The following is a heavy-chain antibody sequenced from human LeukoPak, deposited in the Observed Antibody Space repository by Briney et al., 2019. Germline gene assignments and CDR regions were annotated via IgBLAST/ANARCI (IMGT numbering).Heavy chain of an antibody. D-gene: IGHD2-15*01. CDR3: ARVPSYCSGGSCYSPAY. CDR1: GGSFSGYY. Sequence: SETLSLTCAVYGGSFSGYYWSWIRQPPGKGLKWIGEINHSGSTNYNPSLKSRVTISVDTSKNQFSLKLSSVTAADTAVYYCARVPSYCSGGSCYSPAYWGQGTLVTVSS. V-gene: IGHV4-34*01. CDR2: INHSGST. J-gene: IGHJ4*02.